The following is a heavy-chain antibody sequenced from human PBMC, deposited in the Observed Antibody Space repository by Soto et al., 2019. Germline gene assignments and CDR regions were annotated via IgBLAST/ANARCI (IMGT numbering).Heavy chain of an antibody. CDR2: IIPIFGTA. Sequence: SVKVSCKASGGTFSSYAISWVRQAPGQGLEWMGGIIPIFGTANYAQKFQGRVTITADESTSTAYMELSSLRSEDTAVYYCARDDDYSYYDFPSYYYCHLDVWGKGTTVTVSS. J-gene: IGHJ6*03. V-gene: IGHV1-69*13. D-gene: IGHD4-4*01. CDR1: GGTFSSYA. CDR3: ARDDDYSYYDFPSYYYCHLDV.